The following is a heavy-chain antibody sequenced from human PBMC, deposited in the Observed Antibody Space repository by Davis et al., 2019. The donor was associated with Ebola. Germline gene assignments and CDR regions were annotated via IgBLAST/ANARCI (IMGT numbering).Heavy chain of an antibody. CDR2: IFPGDSDT. D-gene: IGHD6-19*01. V-gene: IGHV5-51*01. CDR1: GYSFTSYW. CDR3: AKGGSGGWYVPDY. J-gene: IGHJ4*02. Sequence: PGGSLRLSCKGSGYSFTSYWIAWVRQMPGKGLEWMGIIFPGDSDTRYSPSFQGQVTISADKSISIAYLQWSSLKASDSAMYYCAKGGSGGWYVPDYWGQGTLVTVSS.